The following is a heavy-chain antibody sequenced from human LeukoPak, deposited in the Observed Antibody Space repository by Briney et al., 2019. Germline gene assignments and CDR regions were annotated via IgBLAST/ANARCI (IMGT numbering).Heavy chain of an antibody. CDR2: IYYSGST. V-gene: IGHV4-30-4*01. Sequence: SETLSLTCTVSGGSISSGDYYWSWIRQLPGKGLEWIGYIYYSGSTYYNPSLKSRVTISVDTSKNQFSLKLSSVTAADTAVYYCAREGAAYCGGDCYDWGQGTLVTVSS. D-gene: IGHD2-21*02. J-gene: IGHJ4*02. CDR1: GGSISSGDYY. CDR3: AREGAAYCGGDCYD.